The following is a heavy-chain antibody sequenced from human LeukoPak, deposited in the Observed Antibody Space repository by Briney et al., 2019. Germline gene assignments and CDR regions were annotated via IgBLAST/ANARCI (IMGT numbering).Heavy chain of an antibody. V-gene: IGHV3-48*01. Sequence: GGSLRLSCAASGFTFSSYAMSWARQAPGKGLEWVSYIRSSSSPIYYADSVRGRFTISRDNAKNSLYLQMNSLRAEDTAVYYCTRDPEALDYWGQGTLVIVSS. CDR2: IRSSSSPI. CDR1: GFTFSSYA. CDR3: TRDPEALDY. J-gene: IGHJ4*02.